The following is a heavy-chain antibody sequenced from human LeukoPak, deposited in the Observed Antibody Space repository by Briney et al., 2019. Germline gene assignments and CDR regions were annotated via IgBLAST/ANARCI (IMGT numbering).Heavy chain of an antibody. CDR3: ARVPSSGWYGTHFDY. J-gene: IGHJ4*02. CDR2: IKQDGSEK. V-gene: IGHV3-7*01. D-gene: IGHD6-19*01. Sequence: GGSLRLSCAASGFTFSSYVMSWVRQAPGKGLEWVANIKQDGSEKYYVDSVKGRFTISRDNAKNSLYLQMNSLRAEDTAVYYCARVPSSGWYGTHFDYWGQGTLVTVSS. CDR1: GFTFSSYV.